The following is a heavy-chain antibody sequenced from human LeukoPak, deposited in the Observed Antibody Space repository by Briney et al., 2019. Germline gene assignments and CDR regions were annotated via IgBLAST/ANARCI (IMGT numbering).Heavy chain of an antibody. V-gene: IGHV1-18*01. Sequence: ASVKVSCKASGYTFTSYGISWVRQAPGQGLEWMGWISAYNGNTNYAQKLQGRVTMTTDTSTSTAYMELRSLRSDDTAVYYCVLSYYYDSSGYCLSFDYWGQGTLVTVSS. CDR2: ISAYNGNT. D-gene: IGHD3-22*01. J-gene: IGHJ4*02. CDR1: GYTFTSYG. CDR3: VLSYYYDSSGYCLSFDY.